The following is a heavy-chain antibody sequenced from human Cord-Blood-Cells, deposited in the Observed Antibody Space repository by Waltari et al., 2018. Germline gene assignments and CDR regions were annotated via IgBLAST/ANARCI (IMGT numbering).Heavy chain of an antibody. Sequence: QVQLVQSGAEVKKPGASVKVSCKASGYTFTGYYMHWVLQAPGQGLEWMGWINPNSGGTNYAQKFQGRVTMTRDTSISTAYMELSRLRSDDTAVYYCARDNNCSGGSCYSWFDPWGQGTLVTVSS. J-gene: IGHJ5*02. D-gene: IGHD2-15*01. CDR3: ARDNNCSGGSCYSWFDP. V-gene: IGHV1-2*02. CDR2: INPNSGGT. CDR1: GYTFTGYY.